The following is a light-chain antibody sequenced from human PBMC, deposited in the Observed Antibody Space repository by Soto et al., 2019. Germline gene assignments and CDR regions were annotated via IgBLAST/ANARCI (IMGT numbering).Light chain of an antibody. Sequence: DIQMTQSQSSLSASVGDRVTITCRASQTVSTSLNWYQQKPGKAPNLLIYAASSLQSGVPSRFSGRGSGTDFTLIINSLQPEDFATYYCQQSYSSPVTFGQGTRLEI. CDR3: QQSYSSPVT. CDR2: AAS. V-gene: IGKV1-39*01. CDR1: QTVSTS. J-gene: IGKJ5*01.